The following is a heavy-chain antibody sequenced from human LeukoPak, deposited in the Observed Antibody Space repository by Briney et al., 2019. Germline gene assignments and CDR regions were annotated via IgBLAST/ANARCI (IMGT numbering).Heavy chain of an antibody. D-gene: IGHD3/OR15-3a*01. CDR2: ISGGGGNT. CDR1: GFTFSMYA. Sequence: SGGSLRLSCAASGFTFSMYAMSWVRQAPGKGLKWVSSISGGGGNTYYADSVKGRFTISRDNFKNTLHLQMNSLRVEDTAVYYCVQLVENQLLGKGWTDSWGQGTLVTVSS. V-gene: IGHV3-23*01. CDR3: VQLVENQLLGKGWTDS. J-gene: IGHJ5*02.